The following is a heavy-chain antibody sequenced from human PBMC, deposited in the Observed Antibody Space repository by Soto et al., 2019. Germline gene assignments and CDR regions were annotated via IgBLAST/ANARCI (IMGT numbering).Heavy chain of an antibody. J-gene: IGHJ4*02. Sequence: QVQLVESGGGVVQPGRSLRLSCAASGFTFKSNAMHCVRQAPGKGLEWVAVLSYDGSNKHYTDSVKGRFTISRDNSKNTLYLQLTGLRPEDTAVYYCTSSSVSDTVVVAAASELDYCGQGTLGTVSS. CDR2: LSYDGSNK. CDR3: TSSSVSDTVVVAAASELDY. CDR1: GFTFKSNA. V-gene: IGHV3-30*04. D-gene: IGHD2-15*01.